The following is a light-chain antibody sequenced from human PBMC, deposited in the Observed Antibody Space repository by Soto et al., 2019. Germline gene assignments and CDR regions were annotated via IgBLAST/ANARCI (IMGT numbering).Light chain of an antibody. J-gene: IGLJ1*01. Sequence: QSVLTQPASVSGSPGQSITISCSGTSSVVGSYNLVSWYQQHPGKAPKLMIYEGSKRPSGVSNRFSGSKSGNTASLTISGLQAEDEANYYCCSYAGISTYVFGPGTKVTVL. CDR2: EGS. CDR1: SSVVGSYNL. CDR3: CSYAGISTYV. V-gene: IGLV2-23*01.